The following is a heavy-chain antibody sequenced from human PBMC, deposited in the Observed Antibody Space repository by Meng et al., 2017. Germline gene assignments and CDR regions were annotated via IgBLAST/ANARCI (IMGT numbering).Heavy chain of an antibody. V-gene: IGHV1-2*02. J-gene: IGHJ5*02. CDR1: GYTFTGYY. D-gene: IGHD3-10*01. CDR3: ARVAITMVRGVNWWFDP. CDR2: INPNSGGT. Sequence: ASVKVACKASGYTFTGYYMHWVRQAPGQGLEWMGWINPNSGGTNYAQKFQGRVTMTRDTSISTAYMELSRLRSDDTAVYYCARVAITMVRGVNWWFDPWGQGTLVTVSS.